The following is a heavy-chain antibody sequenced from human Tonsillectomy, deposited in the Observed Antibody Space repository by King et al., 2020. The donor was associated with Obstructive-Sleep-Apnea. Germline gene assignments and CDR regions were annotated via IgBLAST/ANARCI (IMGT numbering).Heavy chain of an antibody. CDR1: GFTFDDYA. Sequence: QLVQSGGGLVQPARSLRLSCAASGFTFDDYAMHWVRQAPGKGLEWVSGINWNSAIIVYAESVKGRFTISRDNGKNSLYLQMNRLRAEDTASYYCVKDIAVAGLTAFDLWGHGTMATVSS. J-gene: IGHJ3*01. V-gene: IGHV3-9*01. CDR2: INWNSAII. D-gene: IGHD6-19*01. CDR3: VKDIAVAGLTAFDL.